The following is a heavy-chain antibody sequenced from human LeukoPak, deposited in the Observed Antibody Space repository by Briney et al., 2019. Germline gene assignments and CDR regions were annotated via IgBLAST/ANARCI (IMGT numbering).Heavy chain of an antibody. CDR3: ARGAPGY. CDR1: GGSRSDYP. CDR2: IKVGGGT. Sequence: SETLSLTCAIYGGSRSDYPWTWVRQPPGKGLEWIGQIKVGGGTKYNPSLNSRVTMSLDTSKNQFSLKLTSVSAADTAVYYCARGAPGYWGQGTLVTVSS. V-gene: IGHV4-34*01. J-gene: IGHJ4*02.